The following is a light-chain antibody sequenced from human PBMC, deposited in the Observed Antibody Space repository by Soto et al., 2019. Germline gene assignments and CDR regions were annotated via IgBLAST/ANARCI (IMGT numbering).Light chain of an antibody. J-gene: IGLJ1*01. CDR2: EVT. Sequence: QSALTQPPSASGSPGQSVTISCTGTSGGVGAYDYVSWYQQHPGKAPILLIYEVTKRPLGVPDRFSGSKSGNAATLTVSGLQAEDEADYYCSSYAGSNYPHVLGTGTKGTFL. CDR1: SGGVGAYDY. CDR3: SSYAGSNYPHV. V-gene: IGLV2-8*01.